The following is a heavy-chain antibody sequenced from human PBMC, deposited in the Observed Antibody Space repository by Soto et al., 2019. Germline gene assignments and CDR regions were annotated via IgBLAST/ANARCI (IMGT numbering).Heavy chain of an antibody. V-gene: IGHV3-30-3*01. Sequence: GSLRLSCAASGFTFSSYAMHWVRQAPGKGLEWVALISYDGSNKYSADSVKGRFTISRDNSKNTLYLQMNSLRAEDTAVYYCARVFGTAVAYAFDIWGQGTMVTVSS. CDR3: ARVFGTAVAYAFDI. J-gene: IGHJ3*02. CDR1: GFTFSSYA. CDR2: ISYDGSNK. D-gene: IGHD6-19*01.